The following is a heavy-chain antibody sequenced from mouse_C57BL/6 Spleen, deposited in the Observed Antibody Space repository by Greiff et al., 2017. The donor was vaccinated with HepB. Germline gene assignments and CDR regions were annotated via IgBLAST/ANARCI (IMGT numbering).Heavy chain of an antibody. CDR1: GYTFTDYY. Sequence: QVQLKESGAELVRPGASVKLSCKASGYTFTDYYINWVKQRPGQGLEWIARIYPGSGNTYYNEKFKGKATLTAEKSSSTAYMQLSSLTSEDSAVYFCAREDFDSRANKLRWFAYWGQGTLVTVSA. CDR3: AREDFDSRANKLRWFAY. CDR2: IYPGSGNT. V-gene: IGHV1-76*01. D-gene: IGHD1-1*01. J-gene: IGHJ3*01.